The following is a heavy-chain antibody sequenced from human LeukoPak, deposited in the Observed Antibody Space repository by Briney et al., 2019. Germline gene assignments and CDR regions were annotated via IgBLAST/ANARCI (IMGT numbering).Heavy chain of an antibody. CDR1: GYTFTGYY. CDR2: INPNSGGT. D-gene: IGHD3-22*01. J-gene: IGHJ6*03. V-gene: IGHV1-2*02. CDR3: ARELTMILVLIMFCYYYIDV. Sequence: ASVKVSCKASGYTFTGYYMHWVRQAPGQGLEWMGWINPNSGGTNYAQKFQGRVTMTRDTSISTAYMELSRLRSDDTAVFYCARELTMILVLIMFCYYYIDVWGKGTTVSISS.